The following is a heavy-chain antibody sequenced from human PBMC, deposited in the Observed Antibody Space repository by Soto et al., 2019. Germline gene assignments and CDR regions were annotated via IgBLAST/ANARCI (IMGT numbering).Heavy chain of an antibody. D-gene: IGHD6-13*01. J-gene: IGHJ3*02. CDR2: IWYDGSNK. V-gene: IGHV3-33*01. Sequence: GGSLRLSCAASGFTFSSYGMHWVRQAPGKGLEWVAVIWYDGSNKYYADSVKGRFTISRDNSKNTLYLQMNSLRAEDTAVYYCARGGYSSSWTGHAFDIWGQGTMVTVSS. CDR1: GFTFSSYG. CDR3: ARGGYSSSWTGHAFDI.